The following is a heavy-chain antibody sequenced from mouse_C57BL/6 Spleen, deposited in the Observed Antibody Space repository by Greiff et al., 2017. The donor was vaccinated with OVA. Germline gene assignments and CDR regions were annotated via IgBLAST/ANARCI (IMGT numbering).Heavy chain of an antibody. V-gene: IGHV5-17*01. CDR3: ARRDYYGSSYFDY. Sequence: EVQLVESGGGLVKPGGSLKLSCAASGFTFSASGMHWVRQAPEKGLEWVAYISSGSSTIYYADTVKGRFTISRDNAKNTLFLQMTSLRSEDTAMYYCARRDYYGSSYFDYWGQGTTLTVSS. CDR1: GFTFSASG. D-gene: IGHD1-1*01. CDR2: ISSGSSTI. J-gene: IGHJ2*01.